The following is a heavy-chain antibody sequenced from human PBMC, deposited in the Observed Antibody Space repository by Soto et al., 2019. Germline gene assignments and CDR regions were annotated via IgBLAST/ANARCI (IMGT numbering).Heavy chain of an antibody. J-gene: IGHJ6*02. CDR1: GFTFDAYA. CDR3: AKTYGDYAGYYYYGMDV. D-gene: IGHD4-17*01. V-gene: IGHV3-23*01. CDR2: ISASGGST. Sequence: GGSLRLSCAASGFTFDAYAMAWVRQAPGKGLDWVSAISASGGSTYYADSVKGRFTISRDISKSTLHLQLNSLRAEDTAVYYCAKTYGDYAGYYYYGMDVWGQGTTVTVSS.